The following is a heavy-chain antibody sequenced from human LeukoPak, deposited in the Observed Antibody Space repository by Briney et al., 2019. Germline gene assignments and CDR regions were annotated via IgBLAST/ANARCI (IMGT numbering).Heavy chain of an antibody. CDR3: ARDLMYVLQFLEWPQGGYYYYGMDV. V-gene: IGHV3-21*01. CDR1: GFTFSSYS. D-gene: IGHD3-3*01. CDR2: ISSSSSYI. Sequence: GGSLRLSCAASGFTFSSYSMNWVRQAPGKGLEWVSSISSSSSYIYYADSVKGRFTISRDNAKNSLYLQMNSLRAEDTAVYYCARDLMYVLQFLEWPQGGYYYYGMDVWGQGTTVTVSS. J-gene: IGHJ6*02.